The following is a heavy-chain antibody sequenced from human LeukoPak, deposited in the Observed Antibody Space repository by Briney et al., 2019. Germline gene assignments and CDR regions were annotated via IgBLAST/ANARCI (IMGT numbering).Heavy chain of an antibody. D-gene: IGHD6-13*01. V-gene: IGHV1-18*01. CDR3: ARETPTTGYSSSWYDYYYYYGMDV. CDR2: ISAYNGNT. J-gene: IGHJ6*02. CDR1: GYTLTSYG. Sequence: GASVKVSCKASGYTLTSYGISWVRQAPGQGLEWMGWISAYNGNTNYAQKLQGRVTMTTDTSTSTAYMELRSLRSDDTAVYYCARETPTTGYSSSWYDYYYYYGMDVWGQGTTVTVSS.